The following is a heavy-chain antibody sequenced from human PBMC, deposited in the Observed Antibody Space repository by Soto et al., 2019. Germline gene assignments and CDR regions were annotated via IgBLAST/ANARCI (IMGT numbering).Heavy chain of an antibody. CDR1: GFTFSSYG. D-gene: IGHD6-13*01. CDR2: ISYDGSNK. J-gene: IGHJ6*02. CDR3: AKEVFPGWAAAGTGGMDV. Sequence: GGSLRLSCAASGFTFSSYGMHWVRQAPGKGLEWVAVISYDGSNKYYADSVKGRFTISRDNSKNTLYLQMNSLRAEDTAVYYCAKEVFPGWAAAGTGGMDVWGQGTTVTVSS. V-gene: IGHV3-30*18.